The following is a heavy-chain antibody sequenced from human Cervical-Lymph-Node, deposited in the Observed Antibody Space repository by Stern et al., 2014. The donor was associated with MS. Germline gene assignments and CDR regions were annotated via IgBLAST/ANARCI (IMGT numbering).Heavy chain of an antibody. Sequence: QLVQSGTKMQKPGASVKVSCKASGYTFTAFFIHWVRQVPGQGLEWMGRLHPNSDDPTYAQNFQDRVTLTRDTSIGTAYLELSRLTSADTAVYDCAREATRIVFGIDYWGQGTQVTVSS. J-gene: IGHJ4*02. CDR1: GYTFTAFF. V-gene: IGHV1-2*06. CDR2: LHPNSDDP. CDR3: AREATRIVFGIDY. D-gene: IGHD1-26*01.